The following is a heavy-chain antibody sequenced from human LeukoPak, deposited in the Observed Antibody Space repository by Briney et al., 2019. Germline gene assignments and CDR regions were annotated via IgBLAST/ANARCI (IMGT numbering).Heavy chain of an antibody. V-gene: IGHV3-66*02. CDR1: GFTVSGNY. D-gene: IGHD3-16*01. CDR2: IYSSDNT. Sequence: GGSLRLSCAASGFTVSGNYMSWVRQAPGKGLEWVSVIYSSDNTYYIDSVKGRFTISRDNSKNTLYLQMNSLRAEDTAVYYCAGRRALDASFDYWGQGTLVTVSS. CDR3: AGRRALDASFDY. J-gene: IGHJ4*02.